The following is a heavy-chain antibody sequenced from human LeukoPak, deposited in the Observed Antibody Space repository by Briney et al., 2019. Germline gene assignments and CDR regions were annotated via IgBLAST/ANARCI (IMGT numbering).Heavy chain of an antibody. CDR3: ARGYCSSTSCYKRGSSWTGYYYYYMDV. D-gene: IGHD2-2*02. CDR1: GGSFSGYY. CDR2: INHSGST. J-gene: IGHJ6*03. V-gene: IGHV4-34*01. Sequence: SETLSLTCAVYGGSFSGYYWSWIRQPPGKGLEWIGEINHSGSTNYNPSLKSRVTISVDTSKNQFSLKLSSVSAADTAVYYCARGYCSSTSCYKRGSSWTGYYYYYMDVWGKGTTVTVSS.